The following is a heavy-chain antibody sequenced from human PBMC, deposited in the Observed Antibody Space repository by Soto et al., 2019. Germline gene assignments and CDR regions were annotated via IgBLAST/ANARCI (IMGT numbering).Heavy chain of an antibody. J-gene: IGHJ6*03. CDR1: GFTFSSYA. CDR3: AKDYYDFWSGYSTPNYYYYMDV. V-gene: IGHV3-23*01. Sequence: EVQLLESGGGLVQPGGSLRLSCAASGFTFSSYAMSWVRQAPGKGLEWVSAISGSGGSTYYADSVKGRFTISRDNSKYTLYLQMNSLRAEDTAVYYCAKDYYDFWSGYSTPNYYYYMDVWGKGTTVTVSS. CDR2: ISGSGGST. D-gene: IGHD3-3*01.